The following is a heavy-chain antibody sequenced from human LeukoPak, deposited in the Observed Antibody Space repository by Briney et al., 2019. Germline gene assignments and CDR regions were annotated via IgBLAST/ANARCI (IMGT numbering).Heavy chain of an antibody. CDR1: GGSISSYY. D-gene: IGHD3-22*01. CDR2: INHSGST. CDR3: ARERTTYYYDSSGYYYTALADY. V-gene: IGHV4-34*01. Sequence: PSETLSLTCTVSGGSISSYYWSWIRQPPGKGLEWIGEINHSGSTNYNPSLKSRVTISVDTSKNQFSLKLSSVTAADTAVYYCARERTTYYYDSSGYYYTALADYWGQGTLVTVSS. J-gene: IGHJ4*02.